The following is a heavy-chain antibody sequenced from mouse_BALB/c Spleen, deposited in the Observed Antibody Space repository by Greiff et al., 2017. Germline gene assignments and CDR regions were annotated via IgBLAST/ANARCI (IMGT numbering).Heavy chain of an antibody. CDR2: ISYDGSN. Sequence: EVQVVESGPGLVKPSQSLSLTCSVTGYSITSGYYWNWIRQFPGNKLEWMGYISYDGSNNYNPSLKNRISITRDTSKNQFFLKLNSVTTEDTATYYCARDRTTVVAWYFDVWGAGTTVTVSS. D-gene: IGHD1-1*01. V-gene: IGHV3-6*02. CDR1: GYSITSGYY. CDR3: ARDRTTVVAWYFDV. J-gene: IGHJ1*01.